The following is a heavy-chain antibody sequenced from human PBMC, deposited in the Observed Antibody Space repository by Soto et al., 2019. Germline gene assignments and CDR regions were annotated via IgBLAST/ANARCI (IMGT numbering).Heavy chain of an antibody. D-gene: IGHD6-19*01. J-gene: IGHJ5*02. Sequence: SETLSLTCGVSGGTIRSPDWWTWVRQPPGKGLEWIGEIFQSGSTNYTPSLESRVTIAVDKSKNQFSLTLTSVTAADTAVYFCARGRGRYSSGWSWFDPWGQGILVTVSS. CDR1: GGTIRSPDW. V-gene: IGHV4-4*02. CDR2: IFQSGST. CDR3: ARGRGRYSSGWSWFDP.